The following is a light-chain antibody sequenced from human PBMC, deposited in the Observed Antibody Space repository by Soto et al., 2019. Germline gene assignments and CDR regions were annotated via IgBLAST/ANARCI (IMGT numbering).Light chain of an antibody. Sequence: IVLTQSPATLSLWPGETAILSCRASQTVSSYLSWYQHKPGQAPRLLIYDASKRAPGIPARFSGSGSGTDFTLTISSLEPEDFAVYYCPQRSTSITFGQGTRLEIE. CDR3: PQRSTSIT. V-gene: IGKV3-11*01. CDR1: QTVSSY. J-gene: IGKJ5*01. CDR2: DAS.